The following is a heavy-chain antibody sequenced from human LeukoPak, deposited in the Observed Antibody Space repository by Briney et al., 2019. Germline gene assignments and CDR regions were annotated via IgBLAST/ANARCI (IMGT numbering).Heavy chain of an antibody. CDR1: GGSITSTNY. CDR2: VNLQGST. Sequence: SGTLSLTCGVSGGSITSTNYWTWVRQPPGKGLEWIGEVNLQGSTNYNPSLMGRVAISVDMSENHISLQLTSVTAADTAVYYCARVGATVRDFEYWGQGTLVTVSS. D-gene: IGHD4-11*01. V-gene: IGHV4-4*02. J-gene: IGHJ4*02. CDR3: ARVGATVRDFEY.